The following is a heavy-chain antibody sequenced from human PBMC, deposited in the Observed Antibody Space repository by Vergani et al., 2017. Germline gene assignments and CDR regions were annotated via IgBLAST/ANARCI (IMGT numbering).Heavy chain of an antibody. Sequence: QLQLHQSGPGLVKPSETLFLTCTVSADSISSGSYYLGWIRQPPGKSLEWIGGIYYSGLTYYNPSLKSRVAISVDTSKNQFSLKVTAVTAADTAVYFCARQRPGSGWSPGDFDDWGQGILVTVSS. CDR2: IYYSGLT. V-gene: IGHV4-39*01. D-gene: IGHD6-19*01. CDR1: ADSISSGSYY. CDR3: ARQRPGSGWSPGDFDD. J-gene: IGHJ4*02.